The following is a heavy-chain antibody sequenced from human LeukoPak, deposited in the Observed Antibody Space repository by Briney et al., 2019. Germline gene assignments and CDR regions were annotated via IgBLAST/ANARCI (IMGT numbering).Heavy chain of an antibody. J-gene: IGHJ4*02. V-gene: IGHV3-33*06. D-gene: IGHD2-15*01. CDR2: IWYDGSNK. CDR3: AKEDCGSCPDY. CDR1: GFTFSSYG. Sequence: PGGSLRLSCAASGFTFSSYGMHWVRQAPGKGLEWVAVIWYDGSNKYYADSVKGRFTISRDNSKNTLYLQMNSLRAEDTAVYYCAKEDCGSCPDYWGQGTLVTVSS.